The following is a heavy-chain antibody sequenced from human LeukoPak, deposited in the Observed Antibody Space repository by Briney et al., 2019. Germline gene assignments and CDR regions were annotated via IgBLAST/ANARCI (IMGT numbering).Heavy chain of an antibody. CDR3: ARLSRYSYGSDY. D-gene: IGHD5-18*01. J-gene: IGHJ4*02. V-gene: IGHV4-39*01. CDR1: GGSMSSSSDY. CDR2: IFYTGST. Sequence: SETLSLTCTVSGGSMSSSSDYWGWIRQPPGKGLEWIGSIFYTGSTFYNPSLKSRVTISVDTSKSQFSLRLSSVTAADTAVYYCARLSRYSYGSDYWGQGTLVTVSS.